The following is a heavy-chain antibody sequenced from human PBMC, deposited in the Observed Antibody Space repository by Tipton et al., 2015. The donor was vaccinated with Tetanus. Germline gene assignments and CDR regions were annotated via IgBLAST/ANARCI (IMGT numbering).Heavy chain of an antibody. CDR3: ARDRDGGWSFDY. V-gene: IGHV3-64*01. CDR2: ILDERTT. D-gene: IGHD6-19*01. Sequence: SLRLSCAASGFIFSHFPMHWVRQAPGMELEYLSSILDERTTLYANSVKGRFTISRDNSKNTLYLQMDSLRDEDVAVYYCARDRDGGWSFDYWGQGTLVTVSS. J-gene: IGHJ4*02. CDR1: GFIFSHFP.